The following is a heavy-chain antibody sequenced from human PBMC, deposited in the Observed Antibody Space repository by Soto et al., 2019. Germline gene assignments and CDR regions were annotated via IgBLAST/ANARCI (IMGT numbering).Heavy chain of an antibody. J-gene: IGHJ4*02. D-gene: IGHD5-18*01. CDR3: ARESLYSYGSFFDY. CDR2: INSDGSST. V-gene: IGHV3-74*01. Sequence: PGWSLRFSCAASGFTFSSYWMHWVRQAPGKGLVWVSRINSDGSSTSYADSVKGRFTISRDNAKNTLYLQMNSLRAEDTAVSYCARESLYSYGSFFDYWGQGTLVTVSS. CDR1: GFTFSSYW.